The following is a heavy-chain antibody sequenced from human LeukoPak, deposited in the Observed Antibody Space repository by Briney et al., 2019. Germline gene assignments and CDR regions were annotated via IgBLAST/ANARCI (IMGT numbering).Heavy chain of an antibody. D-gene: IGHD3-3*01. V-gene: IGHV3-21*01. CDR3: ARDASMGDFWSGYYPFDY. Sequence: GGSLRLSCAASGFTFSSYSMTWVRQAPGKGLEWVSSISSSSSYIYYADSVKGRFTISRDNTKNSLYLQMNSLRAEDTAVYYCARDASMGDFWSGYYPFDYWGQGTLVTVSS. J-gene: IGHJ4*02. CDR1: GFTFSSYS. CDR2: ISSSSSYI.